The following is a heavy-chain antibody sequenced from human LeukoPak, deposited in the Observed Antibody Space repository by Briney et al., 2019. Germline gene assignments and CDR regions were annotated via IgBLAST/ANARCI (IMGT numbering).Heavy chain of an antibody. CDR2: IKSKTDGETT. V-gene: IGHV3-15*01. J-gene: IGHJ5*02. CDR1: GFTFRSYT. CDR3: TTDGGGRWFDP. D-gene: IGHD3-16*01. Sequence: PGGSLRLSCAASGFTFRSYTMSWVRQAPGKGLEWVGRIKSKTDGETTDYAAPVKGRFTISRDDSKNTLYLQMNSLKIEDTAVYYCTTDGGGRWFDPWGQGTLVTVSS.